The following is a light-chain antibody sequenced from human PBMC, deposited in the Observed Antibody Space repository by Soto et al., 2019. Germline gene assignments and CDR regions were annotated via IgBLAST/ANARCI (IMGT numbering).Light chain of an antibody. CDR2: DDC. CDR1: NIGRKI. V-gene: IGLV3-21*02. J-gene: IGLJ2*01. CDR3: PLWDSSSDHVV. Sequence: SYELTQPPSVSVAPGQTARITCGGNNIGRKIVHWYQQKPGQAPVVVVYDDCDRPSGIPERFSGSNSGNTATLTISSVEAGDEADYYCPLWDSSSDHVVFGGGTKLTVL.